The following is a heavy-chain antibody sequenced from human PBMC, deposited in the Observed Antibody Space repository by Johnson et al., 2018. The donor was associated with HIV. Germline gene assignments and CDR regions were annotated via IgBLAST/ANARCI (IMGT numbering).Heavy chain of an antibody. CDR2: INLDGSEK. CDR3: ARKGDAFDI. V-gene: IGHV3-7*05. J-gene: IGHJ3*02. Sequence: VQLVESGGGLVKPEGSLRLSCAASGFTFSNYWMTWVRQAPGKGLEWVANINLDGSEKYYEDSVKGRFTISRDNAKNSLHLQMNSLRADDTAVYYCARKGDAFDIWGQGTMVTVSS. CDR1: GFTFSNYW.